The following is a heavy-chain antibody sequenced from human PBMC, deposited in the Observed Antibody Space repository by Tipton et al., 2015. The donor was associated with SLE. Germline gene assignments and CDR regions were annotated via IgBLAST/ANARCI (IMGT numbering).Heavy chain of an antibody. J-gene: IGHJ3*02. D-gene: IGHD3-10*01. CDR2: IDWDDDK. CDR1: GFSLSTSGMC. V-gene: IGHV2-70*20. Sequence: LVQPTETLTLTCTFSGFSLSTSGMCVSWVRQPPGKALEWLALIDWDDDKYYSTSLKTRLTISKDTSKNQVVLTMTNMDPVDTATYYCARILRVQGVTNADAFDIWGQGTMVTVSS. CDR3: ARILRVQGVTNADAFDI.